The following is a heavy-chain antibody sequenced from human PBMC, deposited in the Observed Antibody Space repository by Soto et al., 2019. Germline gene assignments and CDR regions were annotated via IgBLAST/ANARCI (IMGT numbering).Heavy chain of an antibody. D-gene: IGHD6-25*01. J-gene: IGHJ4*02. CDR3: ARDKAAE. CDR1: GGSISSSDW. V-gene: IGHV4-4*02. Sequence: QVQLQESGPGLVKPSGTLSLTCTVSGGSISSSDWWSWVRQPPGKGLEWIGEIYHSGSTNYNPSXTXRXXLSIDTSNTQFSLKLTSVTAADTAVYYCARDKAAEWGQGTMVTVSS. CDR2: IYHSGST.